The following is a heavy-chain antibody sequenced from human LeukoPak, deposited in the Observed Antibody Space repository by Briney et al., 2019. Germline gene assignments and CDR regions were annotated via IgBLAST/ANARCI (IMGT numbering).Heavy chain of an antibody. J-gene: IGHJ4*02. CDR1: GYTFTSYG. CDR2: MNPNSGNT. D-gene: IGHD3-22*01. V-gene: IGHV1-8*02. Sequence: ASVKVSCKAAGYTFTSYGISWVRQATGQGLEWMGWMNPNSGNTGYAQKFQGRVTMTRNTSISTAYMELSSLRSEDTAVYYCARGGDNYYDSSGYYSLDYWGQGTLVTVSS. CDR3: ARGGDNYYDSSGYYSLDY.